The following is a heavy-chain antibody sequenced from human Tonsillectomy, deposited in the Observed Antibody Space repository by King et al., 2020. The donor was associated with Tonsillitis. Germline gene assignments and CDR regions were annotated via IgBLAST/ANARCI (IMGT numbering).Heavy chain of an antibody. CDR3: TWMSTETTLDY. CDR1: GFTFIYAW. Sequence: VQLVESGGGLEKPGGSLRLSCAASGFTFIYAWMSWVRQAPGKGLEWIGRSKSKTSGGTTDYAAPVKGRFTVSRDDSKNTLYLQMSSLPTEDTAVYYCTWMSTETTLDYWGQGTLVTVSS. D-gene: IGHD4-11*01. V-gene: IGHV3-15*01. CDR2: SKSKTSGGTT. J-gene: IGHJ4*02.